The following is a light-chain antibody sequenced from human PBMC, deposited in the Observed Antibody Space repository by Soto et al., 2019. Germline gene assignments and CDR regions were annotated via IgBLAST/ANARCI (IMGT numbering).Light chain of an antibody. CDR2: ANT. CDR1: TTNIGAGYD. Sequence: QSVLTQPPSVSAAPGQRVTISCTGSTTNIGAGYDVQWYQQLPGTAPKLLIYANTNRPSGVPDRFSGSSSGTSGSLAITGLQCEDEGEYSCQFYDNDVGVVFGRGTQVAVL. J-gene: IGLJ6*01. V-gene: IGLV1-40*01. CDR3: QFYDNDVGVV.